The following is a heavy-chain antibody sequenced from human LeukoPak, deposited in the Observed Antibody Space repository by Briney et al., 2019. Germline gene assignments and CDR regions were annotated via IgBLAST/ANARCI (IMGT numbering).Heavy chain of an antibody. CDR1: GGSISSYY. CDR3: PRHTAIAPPSSWNY. Sequence: PSETLSLTCTVSGGSISSYYWSWIRQTPGKGLEWIGDIYYSGSTNYNPSLKSRVTISVDTSKNQFSLKLSSVTAADTAVYYCPRHTAIAPPSSWNYWGRGTLVTVSS. J-gene: IGHJ4*02. D-gene: IGHD6-13*01. CDR2: IYYSGST. V-gene: IGHV4-59*08.